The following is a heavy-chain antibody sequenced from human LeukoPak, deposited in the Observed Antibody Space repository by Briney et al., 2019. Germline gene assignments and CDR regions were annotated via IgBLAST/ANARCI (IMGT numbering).Heavy chain of an antibody. CDR3: ARDRVAGTLRWFDP. D-gene: IGHD6-19*01. J-gene: IGHJ5*02. Sequence: GASVKVSCKASGGTFSSYAISWVRQAPGQGLEWMGRIIPILGITNYAQKFQGRVTITADKSTSTAYMELSSLRSVDTAVYYCARDRVAGTLRWFDPWGQGTLVTVSS. CDR1: GGTFSSYA. CDR2: IIPILGIT. V-gene: IGHV1-69*04.